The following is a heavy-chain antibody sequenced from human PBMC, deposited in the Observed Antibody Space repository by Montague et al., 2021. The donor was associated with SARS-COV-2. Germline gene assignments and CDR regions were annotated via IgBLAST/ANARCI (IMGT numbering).Heavy chain of an antibody. CDR3: ARDGNRWSALRY. V-gene: IGHV4-59*01. CDR2: IYDSEST. J-gene: IGHJ4*02. Sequence: SETLSLTCTVSGPSISSSYWSWIRQAPGKGLEWIGYIYDSESTNYNPSLQSRVTISVDTSKNQFSLKLSSLTTADTAVYYCARDGNRWSALRYWGQGTLVPVSS. D-gene: IGHD2-15*01. CDR1: GPSISSSY.